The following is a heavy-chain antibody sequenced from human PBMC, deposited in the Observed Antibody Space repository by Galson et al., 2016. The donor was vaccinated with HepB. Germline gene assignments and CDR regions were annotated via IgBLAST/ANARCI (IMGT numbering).Heavy chain of an antibody. CDR1: GGSIISHY. Sequence: SETLSLTCTVSGGSIISHYWSWIRQPPGKGLEWIGYIDYTGTAIYNPSLKRRVTESIDTSKNQFSMRWNSVTAADTAVYYCAGYCSGRSCNPEKGAFDIWGQGATVTGSS. CDR2: IDYTGTA. D-gene: IGHD2-15*01. CDR3: AGYCSGRSCNPEKGAFDI. V-gene: IGHV4-59*11. J-gene: IGHJ3*02.